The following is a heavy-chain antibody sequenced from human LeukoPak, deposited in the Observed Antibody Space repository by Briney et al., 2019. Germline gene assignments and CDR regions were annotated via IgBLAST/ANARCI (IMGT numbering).Heavy chain of an antibody. CDR2: ISSYNGHT. D-gene: IGHD3-3*01. J-gene: IGHJ6*03. Sequence: ASVKVSCKASGYTFTKYGISWVRQAPGQGLEWMGDISSYNGHTQFAQKFQGRLTMTTDTSTSTACMELRSLRSDDTAVYYCARQLLEWSGSYYSYYYMDVWGKGTTLTVSS. CDR3: ARQLLEWSGSYYSYYYMDV. V-gene: IGHV1-18*01. CDR1: GYTFTKYG.